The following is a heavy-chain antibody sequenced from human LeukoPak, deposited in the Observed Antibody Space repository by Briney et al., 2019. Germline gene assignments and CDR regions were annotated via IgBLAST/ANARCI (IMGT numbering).Heavy chain of an antibody. D-gene: IGHD1-26*01. CDR3: AKELLLRYSGSQNDY. CDR1: GFTFSSYW. V-gene: IGHV3-7*01. CDR2: IKQDGSEK. J-gene: IGHJ4*02. Sequence: GGSLRLSCAASGFTFSSYWMSWVRQAPGKGLGWVANIKQDGSEKYYVDSVKGRFTISRDNAKNSLYLQMNSLRAEDTAVYYCAKELLLRYSGSQNDYWGQGTLVTVSS.